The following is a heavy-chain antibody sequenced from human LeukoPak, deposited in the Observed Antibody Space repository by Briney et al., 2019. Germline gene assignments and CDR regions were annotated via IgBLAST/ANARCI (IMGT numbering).Heavy chain of an antibody. CDR1: GFALRSYT. J-gene: IGHJ4*02. CDR2: ISSTSAYI. D-gene: IGHD3-16*01. CDR3: AREGGYDYVWGSAYFDY. V-gene: IGHV3-21*01. Sequence: GGSLRLSCAASGFALRSYTVTWVRQAPGKGLEWVSSISSTSAYIYYAESVKGRFTISRDNAKNSLYLQMNSLRAEDTAVYYCAREGGYDYVWGSAYFDYWGQGTLVTVSS.